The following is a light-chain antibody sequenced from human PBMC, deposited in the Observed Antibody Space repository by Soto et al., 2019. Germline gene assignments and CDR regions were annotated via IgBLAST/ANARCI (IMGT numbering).Light chain of an antibody. V-gene: IGLV2-14*01. CDR2: EVS. J-gene: IGLJ1*01. CDR1: SSDVGLYDY. Sequence: QSVLTQPASVSRAPGQSITVSCTGTSSDVGLYDYVSWFQQHPGKSPKLIIYEVSHRPSGVSSRFSGSKSGNTASLTISGLQTEDEANYYCSSYTTVFTYVFGTGTKVTVL. CDR3: SSYTTVFTYV.